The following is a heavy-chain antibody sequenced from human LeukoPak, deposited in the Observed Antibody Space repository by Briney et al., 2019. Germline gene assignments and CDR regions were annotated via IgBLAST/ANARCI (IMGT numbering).Heavy chain of an antibody. D-gene: IGHD4-17*01. CDR1: SDSIRNDY. CDR2: IHYSGNT. V-gene: IGHV4-59*01. Sequence: PSETLSLTCSVSSDSIRNDYLSWIRQPPGKGLEWVGHIHYSGNTDYNPSLKSRVTISLDVSKNQFFLRLSSVTAADTAVYYCARAGGVTTAPLDLDIWGRGTLVTVSA. J-gene: IGHJ2*01. CDR3: ARAGGVTTAPLDLDI.